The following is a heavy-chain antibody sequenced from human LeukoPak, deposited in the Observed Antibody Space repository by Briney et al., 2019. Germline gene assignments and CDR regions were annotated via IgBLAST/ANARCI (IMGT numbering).Heavy chain of an antibody. CDR2: IYTGGST. CDR3: ARGGSGVTAEAFDY. Sequence: SETLSLTCTVSGGSISGYYWSWIRQPAGKGLEWIGRIYTGGSTNYNPSLKSRVAMSVDTSKNQFSLTLNSVTAADTAVYYCARGGSGVTAEAFDYWGQGTLVAVSS. D-gene: IGHD2-21*02. CDR1: GGSISGYY. V-gene: IGHV4-4*07. J-gene: IGHJ4*02.